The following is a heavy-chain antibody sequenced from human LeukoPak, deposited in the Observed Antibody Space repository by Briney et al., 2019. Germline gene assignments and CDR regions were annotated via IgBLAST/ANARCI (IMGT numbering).Heavy chain of an antibody. CDR1: GFTFSGFV. CDR3: AKDRGYSYGISEY. Sequence: AGGSLRLSCAASGFTFSGFVISWVRQAPGKGPQWVADISGSGGSTYYADSVKGRFSVSRDNSKNMVYLELNSLRAEDTAVYYCAKDRGYSYGISEYWGQGTLVTVSS. CDR2: ISGSGGST. J-gene: IGHJ4*02. D-gene: IGHD5-18*01. V-gene: IGHV3-23*01.